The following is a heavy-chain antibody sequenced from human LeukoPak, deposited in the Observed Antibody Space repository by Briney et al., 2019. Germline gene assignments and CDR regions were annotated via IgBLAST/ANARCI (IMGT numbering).Heavy chain of an antibody. V-gene: IGHV7-4-1*02. D-gene: IGHD6-6*01. CDR3: ARDRLRIAARLTYNWFDP. J-gene: IGHJ5*02. Sequence: GASVKVSCKASGYTFTSYAMNWVRQAPGQGLEWLGWINTNTGNPTYAQGFTGRFVFSLDTSVSTAYLQISSLQAEDTAVYYCARDRLRIAARLTYNWFDPWGQGTLVTVSS. CDR2: INTNTGNP. CDR1: GYTFTSYA.